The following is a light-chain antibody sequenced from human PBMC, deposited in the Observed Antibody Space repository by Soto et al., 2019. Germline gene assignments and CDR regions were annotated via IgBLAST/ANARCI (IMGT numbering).Light chain of an antibody. CDR2: GAS. J-gene: IGKJ1*01. V-gene: IGKV3-15*01. Sequence: EIVMTQSPATLSVSPGERATLSCRASQSVSSNLAWYQQKPGQAPRLLIYGASTRATGISARFSGSGSGTEFTLTISSLQSEDFAVYYCQQYNNWTWTFGQGTKVDI. CDR1: QSVSSN. CDR3: QQYNNWTWT.